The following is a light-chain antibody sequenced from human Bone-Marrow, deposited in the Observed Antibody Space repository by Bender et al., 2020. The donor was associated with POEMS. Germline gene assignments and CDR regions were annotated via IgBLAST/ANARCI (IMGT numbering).Light chain of an antibody. V-gene: IGLV2-14*02. CDR3: TSYTSNSTLE. CDR1: CSADGTYTR. CDR2: EGS. J-gene: IGLJ3*02. Sequence: QSALTQPASVSGSPGQSITISCTGTCSADGTYTRVSWYQQHPCKVPKLMIYEGSKRPSGVSNRFSGSKSGNTASLTISGLQSEDEADYFCTSYTSNSTLEFGGGTKLTVL.